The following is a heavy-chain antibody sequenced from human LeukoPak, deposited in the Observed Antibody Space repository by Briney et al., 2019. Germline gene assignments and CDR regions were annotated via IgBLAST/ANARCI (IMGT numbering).Heavy chain of an antibody. CDR1: GGSISGYY. CDR2: INHSGST. V-gene: IGHV4-34*01. Sequence: SETLSLTCTVSGGSISGYYWSWIRQPPGKGLEWIGEINHSGSTNYNPSLKSRVTISVDTSKNQFSLKLSSVTAADTAVYYCARGRMYYDFWSGYYTWDNWFDPWGQGTLVTVSS. D-gene: IGHD3-3*01. J-gene: IGHJ5*02. CDR3: ARGRMYYDFWSGYYTWDNWFDP.